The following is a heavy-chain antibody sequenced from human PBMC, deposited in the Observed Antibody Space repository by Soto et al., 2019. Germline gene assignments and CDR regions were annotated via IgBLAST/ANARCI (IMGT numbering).Heavy chain of an antibody. CDR2: ISSSSGYI. CDR3: TRDASRDSSARGWFDP. J-gene: IGHJ5*02. CDR1: GFNFNYYS. Sequence: PGGSLRLSCTASGFNFNYYSMNWIRQAPGKGLEWVSSISSSSGYIYYADSVKGRFTISRDNAQNSLFLQMSSLRAEDTAVYYCTRDASRDSSARGWFDPWGPGTLVTVSS. V-gene: IGHV3-21*01. D-gene: IGHD6-13*01.